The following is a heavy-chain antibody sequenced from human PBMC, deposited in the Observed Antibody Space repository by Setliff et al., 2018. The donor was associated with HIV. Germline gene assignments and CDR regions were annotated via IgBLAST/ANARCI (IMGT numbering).Heavy chain of an antibody. V-gene: IGHV3-23*01. CDR2: ISGSGGKK. D-gene: IGHD3-3*01. Sequence: PGGSLRLSCAASGFTFSNAWLSWVRQAPGKGLEWVSAISGSGGKKYYADSVKGRFTVSRDNSKNTLYLQMNSLRAEDTAVYYCAKGSGKITIYYYYMDVWGKGTTVTVSS. CDR1: GFTFSNAW. J-gene: IGHJ6*03. CDR3: AKGSGKITIYYYYMDV.